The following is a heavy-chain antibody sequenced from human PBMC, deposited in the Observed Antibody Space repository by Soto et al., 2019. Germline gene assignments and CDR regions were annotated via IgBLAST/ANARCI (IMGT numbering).Heavy chain of an antibody. D-gene: IGHD3-22*01. CDR1: GGSISSSSYY. V-gene: IGHV4-39*01. CDR3: ARHSAPPYYYDSSGSLDY. Sequence: ETLSLTCTVSGGSISSSSYYWGWIRQPPGKGLEWIGSIYYSGSTYYNPSLKSRVTISVDTSKNQFSLKLSSVTAADTAVYYCARHSAPPYYYDSSGSLDYWGQGTLVTVSS. J-gene: IGHJ4*02. CDR2: IYYSGST.